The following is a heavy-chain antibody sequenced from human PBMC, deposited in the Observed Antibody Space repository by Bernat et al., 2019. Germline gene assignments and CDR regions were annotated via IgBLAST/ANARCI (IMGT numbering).Heavy chain of an antibody. CDR1: GYTFTSYA. V-gene: IGHV1-3*01. Sequence: QVQLVQSGAEVKKPGASVKVSCKASGYTFTSYAMHWVRQAPGQRLEWMGWINAGNGNTKYSQKFQGRVTITRDTSASTAYMELSSLRSEDTAVYYCARDYNCSWDAPYPYYYYYYMDVWGKGTTVTVSS. CDR2: INAGNGNT. D-gene: IGHD6-13*01. CDR3: ARDYNCSWDAPYPYYYYYYMDV. J-gene: IGHJ6*03.